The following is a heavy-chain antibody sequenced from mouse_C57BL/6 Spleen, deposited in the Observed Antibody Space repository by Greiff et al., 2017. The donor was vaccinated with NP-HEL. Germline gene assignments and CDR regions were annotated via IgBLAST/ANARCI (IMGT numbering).Heavy chain of an antibody. CDR2: IYPGDGDT. Sequence: VQRVESGAELVKPGASVKISCKASGYAFSSYWMNWVKQRPGKGLEWIGQIYPGDGDTNYNGKFKGKATLTADKSSSTAYMQLSSLTSEDSAVYFCARGAPLGPGFAYWGQGTLVTVSA. J-gene: IGHJ3*01. V-gene: IGHV1-80*01. CDR1: GYAFSSYW. D-gene: IGHD6-1*01. CDR3: ARGAPLGPGFAY.